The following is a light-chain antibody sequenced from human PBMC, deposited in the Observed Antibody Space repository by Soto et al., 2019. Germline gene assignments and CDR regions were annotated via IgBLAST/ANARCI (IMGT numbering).Light chain of an antibody. CDR2: DAS. Sequence: AIQLTQSPSSLSASVGDRVTITCRASQDISSALAWYQHNPGSAPRLLIYDASSLQSGVPSRFSGSGSGTDFTLTISSLQPEDFATYYCQQFQSYAPTFGGGTKLEIK. CDR1: QDISSA. J-gene: IGKJ4*01. V-gene: IGKV1-13*02. CDR3: QQFQSYAPT.